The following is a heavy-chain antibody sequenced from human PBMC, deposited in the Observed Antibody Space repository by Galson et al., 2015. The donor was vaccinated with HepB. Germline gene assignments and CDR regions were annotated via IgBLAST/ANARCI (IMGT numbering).Heavy chain of an antibody. D-gene: IGHD2-2*01. CDR2: INHSGST. CDR3: ARGRGESDIVVVPAATTGKNWFDP. CDR1: GGSFSGYY. V-gene: IGHV4-34*01. J-gene: IGHJ5*02. Sequence: ETLSLTCAVYGGSFSGYYWSWIRQPPGKGLEWIGEINHSGSTNYNPSLKSRVTISVDTSKNQFSLKLSSVTAADTAVYYCARGRGESDIVVVPAATTGKNWFDPWGQGALVTVSS.